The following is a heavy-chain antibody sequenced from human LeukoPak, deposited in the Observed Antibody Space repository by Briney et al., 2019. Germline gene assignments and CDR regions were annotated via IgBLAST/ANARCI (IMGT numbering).Heavy chain of an antibody. CDR2: ISWNSGSI. V-gene: IGHV3-9*01. D-gene: IGHD2-15*01. CDR3: AGGTRRRGWDY. Sequence: QSGGSLRLSCAASGFTFDDYAMHWVRQAPGKGLEWVSGISWNSGSIGYADSVKGRFTISRDNAKNSLYLQMNSLRAEDTAVYYCAGGTRRRGWDYWGQGTLVTVSS. CDR1: GFTFDDYA. J-gene: IGHJ4*02.